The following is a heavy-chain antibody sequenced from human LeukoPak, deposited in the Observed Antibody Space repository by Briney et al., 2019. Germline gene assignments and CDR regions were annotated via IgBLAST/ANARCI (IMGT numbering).Heavy chain of an antibody. Sequence: GGSLRLSCVTSGFSFNRFAMSWVRHAPGKGLEWVSSVSGSGGTTWHAEYVKGRFTISKDNSKSTMFLQLNSLRAEDTAVYYCTKDHISCVGAGCLLHEDWGQGTLVTVSS. CDR3: TKDHISCVGAGCLLHED. D-gene: IGHD3-9*01. CDR1: GFSFNRFA. J-gene: IGHJ4*02. V-gene: IGHV3-23*01. CDR2: VSGSGGTT.